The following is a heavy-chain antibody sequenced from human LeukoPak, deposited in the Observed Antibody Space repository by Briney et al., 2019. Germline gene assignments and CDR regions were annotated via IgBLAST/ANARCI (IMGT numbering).Heavy chain of an antibody. CDR3: ARDRHYDYVWGTYRQDTFDF. Sequence: ASVTVSCKASGYTFTSYDINWVRQAAGQGLEWMGWMNPNSGNTDYAQKFQGRVTITRNTSISTAYMELSSLRSEDTAVYYCARDRHYDYVWGTYRQDTFDFWGQGTLVTVSS. CDR2: MNPNSGNT. CDR1: GYTFTSYD. J-gene: IGHJ4*02. V-gene: IGHV1-8*03. D-gene: IGHD3-16*02.